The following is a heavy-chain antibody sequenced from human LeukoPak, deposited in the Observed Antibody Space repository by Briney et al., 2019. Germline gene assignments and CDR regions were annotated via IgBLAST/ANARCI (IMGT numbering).Heavy chain of an antibody. D-gene: IGHD5-12*01. CDR2: IDPSDSYT. J-gene: IGHJ3*02. CDR3: ARHQALNRPYSGYDSRSAFDI. V-gene: IGHV5-10-1*01. Sequence: GESLRISCKGSGYSFTSYWISWVRQMPGKGLEWMGRIDPSDSYTNYSPPFQGHVTISADKSISTAYLQWSSLKASDTAMYYCARHQALNRPYSGYDSRSAFDIWGQGTMVTVSS. CDR1: GYSFTSYW.